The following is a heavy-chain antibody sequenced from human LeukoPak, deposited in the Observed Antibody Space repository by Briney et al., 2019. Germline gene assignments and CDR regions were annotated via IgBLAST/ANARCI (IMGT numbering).Heavy chain of an antibody. J-gene: IGHJ5*02. V-gene: IGHV1-2*02. CDR1: GYTFTGYY. CDR2: INPNSGGT. D-gene: IGHD3-3*01. CDR3: ARDRVFGVVFGRFDP. Sequence: EASVKVSCKASGYTFTGYYLHWVRQAPGQGLKWMGWINPNSGGTSYAQKFQGRVSMTRDTSISTVYMELSGLRSDDTAIYYCARDRVFGVVFGRFDPWGQGTLVTVST.